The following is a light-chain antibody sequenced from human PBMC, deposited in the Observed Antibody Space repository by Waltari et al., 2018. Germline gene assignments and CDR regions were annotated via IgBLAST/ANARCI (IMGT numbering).Light chain of an antibody. CDR3: QQYNHWPPST. CDR2: GAS. CDR1: QSVADN. V-gene: IGKV3-15*01. Sequence: EIVMTQSPATLSVSPGERATLSCRASQSVADNLAWYQHKPGQAPRLLIYGASTRATGIPGRFSGSGSETEFTLTISGLQSEDFALYYCQQYNHWPPSTFGQGTKVEIK. J-gene: IGKJ1*01.